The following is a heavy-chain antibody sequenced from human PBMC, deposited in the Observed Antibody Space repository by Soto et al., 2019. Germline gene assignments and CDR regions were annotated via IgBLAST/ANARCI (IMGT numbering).Heavy chain of an antibody. CDR1: GFTFSSYA. Sequence: GGSLRLSCAASGFTFSSYAMSWVRQAPGKGLEWVSAISGSGRTTYYADFVKGRFTISRDNSKNTLYLQMNSLRAEDTAVYYCAKFKGGYSYGYGGYYYYGMDVWGQGTTVTVSS. D-gene: IGHD5-18*01. CDR2: ISGSGRTT. J-gene: IGHJ6*02. CDR3: AKFKGGYSYGYGGYYYYGMDV. V-gene: IGHV3-23*01.